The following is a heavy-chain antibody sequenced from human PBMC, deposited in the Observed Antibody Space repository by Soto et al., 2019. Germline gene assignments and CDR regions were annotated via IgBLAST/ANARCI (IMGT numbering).Heavy chain of an antibody. D-gene: IGHD6-13*01. J-gene: IGHJ5*02. CDR2: ISGGGGNT. V-gene: IGHV3-23*01. Sequence: GGSLRLSCAASGFTFSSYAMSWVRQAPGKGLEWVSYISGGGGNTYYADSVKGRFTISRDNSKNMVYLQMNSLRAEDTAVYYCAQNIAALGYFFDPWGQGTMV. CDR1: GFTFSSYA. CDR3: AQNIAALGYFFDP.